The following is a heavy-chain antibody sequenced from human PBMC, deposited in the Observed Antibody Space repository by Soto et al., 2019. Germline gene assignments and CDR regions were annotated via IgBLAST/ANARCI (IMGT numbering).Heavy chain of an antibody. CDR3: ARGDSSSVPGWFDP. V-gene: IGHV1-69*01. J-gene: IGHJ5*02. Sequence: QVQLVQSGAEVKKPGSSVKVSCKASGGTFSSYAISWVRQAPGQGLEWMGGSIPIFGTANYAQKFQGRVTITADEATSTAYMELSSLRSEDTAVYYCARGDSSSVPGWFDPWGQGTLVTVSS. CDR2: SIPIFGTA. D-gene: IGHD6-6*01. CDR1: GGTFSSYA.